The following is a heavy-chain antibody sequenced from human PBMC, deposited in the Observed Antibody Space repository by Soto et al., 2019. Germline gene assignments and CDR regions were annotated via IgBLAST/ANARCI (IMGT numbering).Heavy chain of an antibody. V-gene: IGHV3-23*01. CDR3: AKLQSNYYDSRGYVY. CDR2: FSAGGDST. Sequence: GGSLRLSCAASVFTFSIYAMSWVRQPPGKGLEWVSVFSAGGDSTYYADSVKGRFTISRDNCKNTLYLQMNSLRAEDTAVYYCAKLQSNYYDSRGYVYWGQGTLVTVSS. CDR1: VFTFSIYA. J-gene: IGHJ4*02. D-gene: IGHD3-22*01.